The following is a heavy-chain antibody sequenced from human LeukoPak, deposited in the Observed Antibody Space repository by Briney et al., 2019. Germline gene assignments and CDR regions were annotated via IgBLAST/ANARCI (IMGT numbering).Heavy chain of an antibody. D-gene: IGHD3-10*01. CDR1: GFTFSSYD. CDR3: ARGTQSPVSGYFDF. V-gene: IGHV3-48*03. Sequence: GGSLRLSCAASGFTFSSYDINWVRQAPGKGLEWVSYISSSGNTIYYADSVKGRFPISRDNAKNSLYLQMNSLRAEDTAVYHCARGTQSPVSGYFDFWGQGTLVTVSS. J-gene: IGHJ4*02. CDR2: ISSSGNTI.